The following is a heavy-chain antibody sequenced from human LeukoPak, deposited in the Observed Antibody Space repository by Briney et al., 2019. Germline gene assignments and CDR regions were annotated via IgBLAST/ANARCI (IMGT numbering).Heavy chain of an antibody. J-gene: IGHJ4*02. V-gene: IGHV1-18*01. D-gene: IGHD6-19*01. CDR3: ARDQAGSSGFDY. CDR1: GYTFTSYG. Sequence: ASVKVSCKASGYTFTSYGISWVRQAPGQGLEWMGWISAYNGITNYAQKLQGRVTMTTDTTTSTAYMQLRSLRSDDTAVYYCARDQAGSSGFDYWGQGTLVTVSP. CDR2: ISAYNGIT.